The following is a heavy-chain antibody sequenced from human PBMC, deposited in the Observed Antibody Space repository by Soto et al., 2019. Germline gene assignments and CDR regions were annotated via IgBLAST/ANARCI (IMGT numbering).Heavy chain of an antibody. D-gene: IGHD3-16*01. Sequence: QVQLVQSGAEVKKPGSSVKVSCKASGGTFSSYAISWVRQAPGQGLEWMGGIIPIFGTANYAQKFQGRVTITADKSTSTAYMELSSLRSEDTAVYYCARDGWLPTSMITFGGNWFDPWGQGTLVTVSS. CDR3: ARDGWLPTSMITFGGNWFDP. CDR2: IIPIFGTA. CDR1: GGTFSSYA. J-gene: IGHJ5*02. V-gene: IGHV1-69*06.